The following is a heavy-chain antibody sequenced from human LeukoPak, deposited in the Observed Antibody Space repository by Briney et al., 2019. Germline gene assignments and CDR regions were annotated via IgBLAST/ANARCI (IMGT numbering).Heavy chain of an antibody. D-gene: IGHD3-10*01. Sequence: SQTLSLTCTVSGGSISSGGYYWAWIRQPPGKGLQWIASIYYSGSTYYNSSLKSRVTISVDTSKNQFSLKLSSMTAADTAVYYCASDKGYNNNYFDYWGQGTLVTVSS. V-gene: IGHV4-39*02. CDR2: IYYSGST. J-gene: IGHJ4*02. CDR3: ASDKGYNNNYFDY. CDR1: GGSISSGGYY.